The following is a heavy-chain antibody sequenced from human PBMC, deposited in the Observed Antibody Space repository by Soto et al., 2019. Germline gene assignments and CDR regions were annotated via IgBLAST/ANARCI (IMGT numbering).Heavy chain of an antibody. CDR3: ARDAPPPELRFLEWHNYDYNGMDV. J-gene: IGHJ6*02. CDR1: GYSFTAYG. CDR2: ISCYNGKT. V-gene: IGHV1-18*01. D-gene: IGHD3-3*01. Sequence: QVQVVQSGDEVKETGASVRVSCKTSGYSFTAYGISWVRQAPGQGLEWMGWISCYNGKTKYAQKVQGRVTMTTDTYTSTAYMEVRSLRSDYTAMYYCARDAPPPELRFLEWHNYDYNGMDVWGQGTTVTV.